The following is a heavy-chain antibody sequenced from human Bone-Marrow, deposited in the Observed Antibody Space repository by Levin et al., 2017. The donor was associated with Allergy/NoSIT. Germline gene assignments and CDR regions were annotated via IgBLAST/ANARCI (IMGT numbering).Heavy chain of an antibody. J-gene: IGHJ4*02. Sequence: GGSLRLSCAASGFTLSNYAMSWVRQAPGKGLEWVSVISGGGDGTYYADSVKGRFTISRDTSKNTLYLQMNSLRSEDTAVYHCARADYTVLTAYYYWGQGTLVTVSS. D-gene: IGHD3-9*01. CDR2: ISGGGDGT. CDR1: GFTLSNYA. V-gene: IGHV3-23*01. CDR3: ARADYTVLTAYYY.